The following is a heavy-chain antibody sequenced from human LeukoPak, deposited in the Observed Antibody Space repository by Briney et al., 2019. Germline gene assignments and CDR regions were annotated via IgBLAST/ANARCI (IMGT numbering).Heavy chain of an antibody. Sequence: PSETLSLTCTVSGGSIISSDYHWGWVRQPPGKGLEWIGTISYSGNTDYNPSLRSRVTISVDTSNNQFSLRLGSVAAADTAVYHCARHCCSGPAKRVFDIWGQGTMVTVSS. V-gene: IGHV4-39*01. CDR1: GGSIISSDYH. J-gene: IGHJ3*02. D-gene: IGHD2-15*01. CDR3: ARHCCSGPAKRVFDI. CDR2: ISYSGNT.